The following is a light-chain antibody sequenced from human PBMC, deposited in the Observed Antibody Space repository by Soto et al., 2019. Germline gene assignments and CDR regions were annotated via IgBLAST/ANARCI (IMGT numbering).Light chain of an antibody. J-gene: IGLJ2*01. V-gene: IGLV2-14*01. CDR1: SSDVGNYDY. CDR2: DVS. CDR3: SSFTTTSSLVV. Sequence: QSALTQPASMSGSPGQSITISCTGTSSDVGNYDYVCWYQQYPGKAPKLIIYDVSDRPSGVSDRFSGSKSDTTASLTISGLQAEDEADYYCSSFTTTSSLVVFGGGTKVTVL.